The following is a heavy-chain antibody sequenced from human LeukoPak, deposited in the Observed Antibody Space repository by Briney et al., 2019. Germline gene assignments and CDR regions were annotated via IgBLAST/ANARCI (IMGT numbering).Heavy chain of an antibody. D-gene: IGHD4-11*01. Sequence: GGSLRLSCAASGFTFSSYGMHWVRQAPGKGLEWVAVISYDGSNRYYADSVKGRFTISRDNSKNTLYLQMNSLRAEDTAVYYCAKDRGATVTHSFDYWGQGTLVTVSS. CDR2: ISYDGSNR. CDR3: AKDRGATVTHSFDY. CDR1: GFTFSSYG. V-gene: IGHV3-30*18. J-gene: IGHJ4*02.